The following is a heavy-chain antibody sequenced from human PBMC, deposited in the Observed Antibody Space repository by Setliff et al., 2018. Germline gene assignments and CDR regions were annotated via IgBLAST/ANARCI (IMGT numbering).Heavy chain of an antibody. CDR3: AREPHDSSGPDY. Sequence: PGGSLRLSCAASGFIFSSYAMSWVRQAPGKGLEWLASINPDGSEKYYVDSVKGRFTIPRDNAKKSLYLQMNSLRAEDTAVYYCAREPHDSSGPDYWGQGTLVTVSS. D-gene: IGHD3-22*01. J-gene: IGHJ4*02. V-gene: IGHV3-7*01. CDR1: GFIFSSYA. CDR2: INPDGSEK.